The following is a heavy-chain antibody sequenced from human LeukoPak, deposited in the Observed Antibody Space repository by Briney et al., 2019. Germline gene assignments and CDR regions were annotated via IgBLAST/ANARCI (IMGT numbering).Heavy chain of an antibody. Sequence: SETLSLTCTVSGGSISSSSYYWAWIRQPPGKGLEWIGTIYYSGSTYRNPSLKSRVTISVDTSKNQFSLKLSSVTAADTAVYYCARLDSSGSYYFDYWGQGTLVTVSS. V-gene: IGHV4-39*07. CDR3: ARLDSSGSYYFDY. D-gene: IGHD6-19*01. CDR2: IYYSGST. J-gene: IGHJ4*02. CDR1: GGSISSSSYY.